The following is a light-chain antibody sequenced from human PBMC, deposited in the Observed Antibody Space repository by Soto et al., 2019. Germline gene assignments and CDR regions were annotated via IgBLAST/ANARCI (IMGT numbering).Light chain of an antibody. V-gene: IGKV2-28*01. CDR3: MEGTPS. Sequence: DIVMTQSPLSLPVTTGDPAAISFMSSQSLVYSNGYNYLDWYVQKAGQSPQLLIYLGSNRASGVPDRFSGSGSGTDFTLKISRVEAEDVGVYYCMEGTPSFGQGTKVDIK. J-gene: IGKJ1*01. CDR1: QSLVYSNGYNY. CDR2: LGS.